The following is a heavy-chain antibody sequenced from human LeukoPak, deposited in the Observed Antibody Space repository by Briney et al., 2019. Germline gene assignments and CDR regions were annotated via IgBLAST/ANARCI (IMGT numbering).Heavy chain of an antibody. J-gene: IGHJ3*01. CDR1: GYRFNAYW. CDR2: IYPDDSDT. Sequence: GESLKISCKGSGYRFNAYWIAWVRQMPGKGLEWMGIIYPDDSDTRYSPSFQGQVTISADKSVRTAYLQWSSLKASDTAMYYCARPNIASYYDSRGYDAFDVWGQGTMVTVSS. V-gene: IGHV5-51*01. D-gene: IGHD3-22*01. CDR3: ARPNIASYYDSRGYDAFDV.